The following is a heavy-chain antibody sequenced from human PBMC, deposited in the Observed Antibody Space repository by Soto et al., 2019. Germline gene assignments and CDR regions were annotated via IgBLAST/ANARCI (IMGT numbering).Heavy chain of an antibody. Sequence: PSETLSLTCTVSGGSISSYYWSWIRQPPGKGLEWIGYIYYSGSTNYNPSLKSRVTISVDTSKNQFSLKLSSVTAADTAVYYCARADVTMVRGASGFDPWGQGTLVTVSS. V-gene: IGHV4-59*12. J-gene: IGHJ5*02. D-gene: IGHD3-10*01. CDR2: IYYSGST. CDR1: GGSISSYY. CDR3: ARADVTMVRGASGFDP.